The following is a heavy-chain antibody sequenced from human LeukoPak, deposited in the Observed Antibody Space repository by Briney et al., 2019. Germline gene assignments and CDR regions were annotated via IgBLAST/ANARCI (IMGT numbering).Heavy chain of an antibody. V-gene: IGHV3-9*03. CDR2: ISWNSGSI. CDR1: GFTFDDYA. Sequence: QPGRSLRLSCAASGFTFDDYAMHWVRQAPGKGLEWVSGISWNSGSIGYADSVKGRFTISRDNAKNSLYLQMNSLRAEDMALYYCAKGKYSSSSDGRFDYWGQGTLVTVSS. J-gene: IGHJ4*02. D-gene: IGHD6-6*01. CDR3: AKGKYSSSSDGRFDY.